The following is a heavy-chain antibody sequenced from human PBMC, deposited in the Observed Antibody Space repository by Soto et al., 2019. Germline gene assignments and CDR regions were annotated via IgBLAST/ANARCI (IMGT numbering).Heavy chain of an antibody. D-gene: IGHD6-19*01. Sequence: PGGSLSLSGPAAGFPFSNSCMTWVRPAPGKGLEWVSIISASGRSTYHAASVKGRFTISRDNSKDTLYLQMTRLRAEDTATYYCAKDGQWLDVYLESWGQGTQVNVSS. CDR3: AKDGQWLDVYLES. V-gene: IGHV3-23*01. CDR1: GFPFSNSC. J-gene: IGHJ4*02. CDR2: ISASGRST.